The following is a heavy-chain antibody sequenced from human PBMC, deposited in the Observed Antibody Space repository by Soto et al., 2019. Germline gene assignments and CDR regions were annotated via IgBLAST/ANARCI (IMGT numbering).Heavy chain of an antibody. V-gene: IGHV4-59*02. D-gene: IGHD3-16*02. J-gene: IGHJ6*02. CDR3: ARLAPRYRIRDFIYYSLDF. CDR1: GGSVSNYY. CDR2: INYSGST. Sequence: QVSLQESGPGLVKPSETLSLTCTVSGGSVSNYYWTWIRQPPGKGLGWISYINYSGSTDHSPSLKSRVTISLDTSKNQFSLRLISVTVADTAVYYCARLAPRYRIRDFIYYSLDFWGQGTTVIVSS.